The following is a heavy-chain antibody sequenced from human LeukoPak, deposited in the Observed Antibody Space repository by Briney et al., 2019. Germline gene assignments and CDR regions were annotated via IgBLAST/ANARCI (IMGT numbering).Heavy chain of an antibody. J-gene: IGHJ4*02. D-gene: IGHD3-3*01. V-gene: IGHV3-74*01. CDR1: GFTFSSYW. CDR3: ASYDFWSGSIDY. Sequence: GGSLRLSCAASGFTFSSYWMHWVRQAPGKGLVWVSRINSDGSSTSYADSVKGRFTISRDNAKNTLYLQMNSLRAEDTAVYYCASYDFWSGSIDYWGQGALVTVSS. CDR2: INSDGSST.